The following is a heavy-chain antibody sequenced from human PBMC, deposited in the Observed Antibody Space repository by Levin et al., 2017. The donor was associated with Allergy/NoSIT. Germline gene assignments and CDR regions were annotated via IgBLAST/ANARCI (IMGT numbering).Heavy chain of an antibody. J-gene: IGHJ4*02. Sequence: PGGSLRLSCAGSGFSLSDHYMDWVRQVPGKGLEWVGRSKDRTENYATEYAASVKGRFTVSRDDSKNSLHLQLNSLKTEDTAMYYCARGIGTYAAGGVFFDSWGQGTLVTVSS. V-gene: IGHV3-72*01. D-gene: IGHD2-15*01. CDR3: ARGIGTYAAGGVFFDS. CDR2: SKDRTENYAT. CDR1: GFSLSDHY.